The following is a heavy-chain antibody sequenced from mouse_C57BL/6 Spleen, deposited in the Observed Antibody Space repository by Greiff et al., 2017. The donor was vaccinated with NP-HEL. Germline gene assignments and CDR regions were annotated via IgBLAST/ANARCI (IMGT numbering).Heavy chain of an antibody. CDR2: IDPSDSYT. Sequence: QVQLQQPGAELVMPGASVKLSCKASGYTFTSYWMHWVKQRPGQGLEWIGEIDPSDSYTNYNQKFKGKSTLTVDKSSSTAYMQLSSLTSEDSAVYYCARFYGNLYAMDYWGQGTSVTVSS. CDR3: ARFYGNLYAMDY. CDR1: GYTFTSYW. V-gene: IGHV1-69*01. D-gene: IGHD2-1*01. J-gene: IGHJ4*01.